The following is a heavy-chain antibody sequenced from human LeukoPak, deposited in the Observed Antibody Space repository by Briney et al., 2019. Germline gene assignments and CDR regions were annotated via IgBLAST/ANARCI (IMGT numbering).Heavy chain of an antibody. J-gene: IGHJ4*02. Sequence: ASVTVSFKPSGYTFTGAYLHWVRHAPAQGLEWMGWINPNSGETQCAQKFQRRVTQTRDNSVSTDYMAVGGLRSDETAVYYCARVLFNSGCDFWGQGSLVTVSS. CDR3: ARVLFNSGCDF. CDR2: INPNSGET. CDR1: GYTFTGAY. V-gene: IGHV1-2*02. D-gene: IGHD3-10*01.